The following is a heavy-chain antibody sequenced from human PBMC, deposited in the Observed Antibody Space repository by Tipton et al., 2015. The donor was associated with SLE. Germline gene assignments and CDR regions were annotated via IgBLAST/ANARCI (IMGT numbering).Heavy chain of an antibody. CDR2: IYYSGST. V-gene: IGHV4-39*01. CDR1: GGSISSSSYY. D-gene: IGHD6-19*01. Sequence: TLSLTCTVSGGSISSSSYYWGWIRQPPGKGLEWIGSIYYSGSTYYNPSLKSRVTISVDTSKNQFSLKLSSVTAADTAVYYCARHGIAVADEVAFDIWGQGTMVTVSS. J-gene: IGHJ3*02. CDR3: ARHGIAVADEVAFDI.